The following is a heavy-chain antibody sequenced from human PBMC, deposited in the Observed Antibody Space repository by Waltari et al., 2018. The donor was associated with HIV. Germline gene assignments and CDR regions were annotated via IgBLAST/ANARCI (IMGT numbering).Heavy chain of an antibody. Sequence: EVQLVESGGGLVQPGGSLRLSCSASGSTFSSYWMPWVRQAPGKGLVWVSGINRDGSTIRYADSVKGRFTISRDNAKNTLYLQMNSLRAEDTALYYCARGQYYSMDVWGQGTTVTVSS. D-gene: IGHD3-10*01. V-gene: IGHV3-74*01. CDR3: ARGQYYSMDV. CDR2: INRDGSTI. J-gene: IGHJ6*02. CDR1: GSTFSSYW.